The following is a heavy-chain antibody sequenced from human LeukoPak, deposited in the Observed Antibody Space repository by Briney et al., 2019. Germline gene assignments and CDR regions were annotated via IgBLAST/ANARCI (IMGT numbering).Heavy chain of an antibody. J-gene: IGHJ4*02. CDR2: IQQDGIEK. V-gene: IGHV3-7*03. CDR3: ARDRGGKDY. Sequence: GGSLRLSCAASGFTFSDYWMSWVRQAPGKGLEWVANIQQDGIEKYCVDSVKGRFTISRDNAKNSLHLQMNSLTADDTAIYYCARDRGGKDYWGPGTLVTVSS. CDR1: GFTFSDYW. D-gene: IGHD3-10*01.